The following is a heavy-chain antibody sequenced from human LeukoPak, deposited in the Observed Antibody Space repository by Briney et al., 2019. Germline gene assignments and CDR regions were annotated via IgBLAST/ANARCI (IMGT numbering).Heavy chain of an antibody. V-gene: IGHV4-34*01. CDR2: INHSGST. D-gene: IGHD3-10*01. CDR1: GGSFSGYY. J-gene: IGHJ5*02. CDR3: ARGRLLWFGELLGWFDP. Sequence: SETLSPTCAVYGGSFSGYYWSWIRQPPGKGLEWIGEINHSGSTNYNPSLKSRVTISVDTSKNQFSLKLSSVTAADTAVYYCARGRLLWFGELLGWFDPWGQGTLVTVSS.